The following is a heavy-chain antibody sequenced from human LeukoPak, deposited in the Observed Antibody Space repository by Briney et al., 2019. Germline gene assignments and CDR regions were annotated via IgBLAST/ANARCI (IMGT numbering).Heavy chain of an antibody. D-gene: IGHD5-12*01. Sequence: SQTLSLTCTVSGASINSGIYHWTWIRQPAGKGLEWIGRIYTSGSTNYNPSLKSRVTISLDTSKNQFSLKLNSVTAADTAVYYCASCYSGDDNRSDPWGQGTLVTVSS. CDR1: GASINSGIYH. J-gene: IGHJ5*02. V-gene: IGHV4-61*02. CDR2: IYTSGST. CDR3: ASCYSGDDNRSDP.